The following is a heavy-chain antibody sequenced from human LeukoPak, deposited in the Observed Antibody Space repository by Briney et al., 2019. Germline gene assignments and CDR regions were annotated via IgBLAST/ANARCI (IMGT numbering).Heavy chain of an antibody. J-gene: IGHJ4*02. Sequence: RGCLRLSRAASGVTFSGSAMHWVRQASGQGGEWVGRFRINANSYATAHAASVKGRFTISRDDSKNTAYLQMNSLKTEDTAVYYCTRGITMVRGVTSPFDYWGQGTLVTVSS. CDR3: TRGITMVRGVTSPFDY. V-gene: IGHV3-73*01. CDR1: GVTFSGSA. CDR2: FRINANSYAT. D-gene: IGHD3-10*01.